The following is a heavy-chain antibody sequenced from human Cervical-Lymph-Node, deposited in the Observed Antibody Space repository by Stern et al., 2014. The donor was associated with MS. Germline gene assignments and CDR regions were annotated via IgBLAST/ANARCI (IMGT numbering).Heavy chain of an antibody. D-gene: IGHD3-3*01. J-gene: IGHJ6*02. CDR1: GFTFSSYS. CDR3: ARAHYDFWSGNSSFQRYYYGMDV. V-gene: IGHV3-48*02. CDR2: ISSSRSTI. Sequence: EMQLVESGGGLVQPGGSLRLSCAASGFTFSSYSMNWVRQAPGKGLEWISYISSSRSTIYYADSVKGRFTISRDNAKNSLYLQMNSLRDEDTAVYYCARAHYDFWSGNSSFQRYYYGMDVWGQGTTVTVSS.